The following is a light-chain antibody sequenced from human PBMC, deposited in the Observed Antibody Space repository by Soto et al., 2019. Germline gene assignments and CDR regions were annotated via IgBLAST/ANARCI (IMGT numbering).Light chain of an antibody. J-gene: IGLJ2*01. CDR2: DNN. CDR1: SSNIGDNY. V-gene: IGLV1-51*01. Sequence: QSVLTQAPSVSAAPGQKVTISCSGSSSNIGDNYVSWYQHLPGTAPKLLIYDNNWRPSGIPDRFSGSKSGTSATLGITGLQTGDEADYYCGSWDSSLTAVVFGGGTKLTVL. CDR3: GSWDSSLTAVV.